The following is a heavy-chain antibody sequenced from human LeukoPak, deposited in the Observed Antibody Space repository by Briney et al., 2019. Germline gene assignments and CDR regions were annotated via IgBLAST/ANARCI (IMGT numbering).Heavy chain of an antibody. CDR2: IYTSGST. D-gene: IGHD5-24*01. V-gene: IGHV4-4*07. J-gene: IGHJ5*02. CDR3: ARGGYTQPNWFDP. Sequence: SETLSLTCTVSGGSISSYYWSWIRQPAGKGLEWIGRIYTSGSTSYNPSLKSRVTLSVDASKNQFSLKLSSVTAADTAVYYCARGGYTQPNWFDPWGQGTLVTVSS. CDR1: GGSISSYY.